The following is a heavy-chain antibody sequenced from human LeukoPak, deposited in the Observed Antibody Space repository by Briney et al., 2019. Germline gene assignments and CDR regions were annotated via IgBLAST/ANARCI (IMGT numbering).Heavy chain of an antibody. Sequence: SETLSLTCTVSGGSISSGGYYWSWIRQHPGKGLEWIGYIYYSGSTYYNPSLESRVTISVDTSKNQFSLKLSSVTAADTAVYYCARGVGEWFVTINYWGQGTLVTVSS. CDR1: GGSISSGGYY. J-gene: IGHJ4*02. V-gene: IGHV4-31*03. CDR3: ARGVGEWFVTINY. CDR2: IYYSGST. D-gene: IGHD3-10*01.